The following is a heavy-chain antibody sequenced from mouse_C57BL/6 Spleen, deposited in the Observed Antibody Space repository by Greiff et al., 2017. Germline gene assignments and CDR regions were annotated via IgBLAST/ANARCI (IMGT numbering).Heavy chain of an antibody. V-gene: IGHV1-64*01. CDR3: ATYDYDGAWFAY. J-gene: IGHJ3*01. D-gene: IGHD2-4*01. CDR2: IHPNSGST. CDR1: GYTFTSYW. Sequence: QVQLQQPGAELVKPGASVKLSCKASGYTFTSYWMHWVKQRHGQGLEWIGMIHPNSGSTNYNEKFKSKATLTVDKSSSTAYRQLSSLTSEDSAVYYCATYDYDGAWFAYWGQGTLVTVSA.